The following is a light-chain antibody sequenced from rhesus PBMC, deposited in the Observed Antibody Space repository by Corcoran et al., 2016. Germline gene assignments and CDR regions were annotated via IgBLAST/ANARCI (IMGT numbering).Light chain of an antibody. CDR2: ATS. Sequence: DIQMTQSPSSLSASVGDRVTITCRASQTISSYLAWYQQKPGKVPKPLIYATSRLESGVPSRFSGSGSGTEYTHTISSLQPEDFATYYCQQHNSPPPTFGGGTKVEIK. CDR1: QTISSY. J-gene: IGKJ4*01. V-gene: IGKV1-44*02. CDR3: QQHNSPPPT.